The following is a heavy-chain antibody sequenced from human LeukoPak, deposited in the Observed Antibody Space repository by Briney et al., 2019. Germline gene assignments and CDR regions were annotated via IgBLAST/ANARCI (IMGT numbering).Heavy chain of an antibody. CDR2: IYYSGST. CDR1: GGSISSSSYY. J-gene: IGHJ3*02. Sequence: PSETLSLTCTVSGGSISSSSYYWGWIRQPPGKGLEWIGSIYYSGSTYYNPSLKSRVTISVDTSKNQFSLKLSSVTAADTAVYYCASAGSSSWFQHGAFDIWGQGTMVTVSS. D-gene: IGHD6-13*01. CDR3: ASAGSSSWFQHGAFDI. V-gene: IGHV4-39*07.